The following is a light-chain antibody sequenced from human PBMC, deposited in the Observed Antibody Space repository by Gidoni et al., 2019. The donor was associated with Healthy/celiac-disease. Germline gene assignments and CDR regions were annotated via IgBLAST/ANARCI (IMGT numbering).Light chain of an antibody. CDR2: EAS. CDR3: QQYDNLLT. V-gene: IGKV1-33*01. CDR1: QDISHY. Sequence: DIQITQSPSSLSASVGDRVTITCQASQDISHYLNWYQQKPGKAPKLLIYEASNLETGVPSRFSGSGSGTDFTFTISSLQPEDIATYYCQQYDNLLTFGGGTKVEIK. J-gene: IGKJ4*01.